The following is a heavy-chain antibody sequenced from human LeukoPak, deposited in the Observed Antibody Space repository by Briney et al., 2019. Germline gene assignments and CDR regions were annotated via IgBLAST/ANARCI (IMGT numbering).Heavy chain of an antibody. Sequence: VALVKVSCKASGYTFTGYFMHWVRQAPGPGLEWMGWINPNSGGTNYAQKFQDRVTMTRDRSIRTADMELSRLRSDDTAVYYCARDYGDSSGHYYYYYMDVWGDGTTVTVSS. J-gene: IGHJ6*03. CDR1: GYTFTGYF. CDR2: INPNSGGT. CDR3: ARDYGDSSGHYYYYYMDV. D-gene: IGHD4-17*01. V-gene: IGHV1-2*02.